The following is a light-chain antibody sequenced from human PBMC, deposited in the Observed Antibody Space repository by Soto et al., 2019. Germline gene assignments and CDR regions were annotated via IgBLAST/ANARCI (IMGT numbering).Light chain of an antibody. Sequence: QSVLTQPASVSGSPGQSVTISCTGTSSDVGAYNYVSWYQRHPGNAPKVMIYEVSSRPSGVSNRISGSKSGNTASLTISGLQAEDEADYYCSSFTRNTTVVFGGGTKVTVL. CDR2: EVS. CDR1: SSDVGAYNY. CDR3: SSFTRNTTVV. J-gene: IGLJ2*01. V-gene: IGLV2-14*01.